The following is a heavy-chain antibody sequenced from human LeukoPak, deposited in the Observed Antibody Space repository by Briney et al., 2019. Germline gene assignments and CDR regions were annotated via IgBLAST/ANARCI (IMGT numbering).Heavy chain of an antibody. CDR1: GGTFSSYA. J-gene: IGHJ4*02. CDR2: IIPIFGTA. CDR3: ARSPYYYDSSGYPLFDY. Sequence: SVKVSCKASGGTFSSYAISWVRQAPGQGLEWIGGIIPIFGTANYAQKFQGRVTITADESTSTAYMELSSLRSEDTAVYYCARSPYYYDSSGYPLFDYWGQGTLVTVSS. D-gene: IGHD3-22*01. V-gene: IGHV1-69*01.